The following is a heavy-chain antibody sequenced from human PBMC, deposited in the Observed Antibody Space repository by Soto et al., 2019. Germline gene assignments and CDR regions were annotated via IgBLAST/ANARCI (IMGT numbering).Heavy chain of an antibody. CDR2: IDPSDSQT. J-gene: IGHJ4*02. Sequence: PGESRKISGKRSRYSFAGYWITWVRQKPGKGLEWMGRIDPSDSQTYYSPSFRGHVTISATKSITTVFLQWSSLRASDTAMYYCARQIYDSDTGPNFQYYFDSWGQGTPVTVSS. D-gene: IGHD3-22*01. V-gene: IGHV5-10-1*01. CDR3: ARQIYDSDTGPNFQYYFDS. CDR1: RYSFAGYW.